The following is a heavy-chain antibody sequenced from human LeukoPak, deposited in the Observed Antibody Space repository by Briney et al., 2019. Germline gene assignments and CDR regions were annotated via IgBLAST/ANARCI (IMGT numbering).Heavy chain of an antibody. V-gene: IGHV3-21*01. CDR1: GFPFSSYS. CDR3: ARAPIAAAGQSWWDY. CDR2: ISSSSSYI. D-gene: IGHD6-13*01. Sequence: GGSLRLPVAPSGFPFSSYSINWVRQAPGKGRDWVSSISSSSSYIYYADSVKGRFTISRDNAKNSLYLQMNSLRAEDTAVYYCARAPIAAAGQSWWDYWGQGTLVTVSS. J-gene: IGHJ4*02.